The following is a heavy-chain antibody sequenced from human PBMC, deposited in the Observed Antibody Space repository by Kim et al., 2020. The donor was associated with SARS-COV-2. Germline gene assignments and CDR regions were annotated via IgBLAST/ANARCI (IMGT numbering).Heavy chain of an antibody. CDR1: GFTFSSYA. CDR2: ISYDESNK. V-gene: IGHV3-30*04. CDR3: ARDWSLRGELPFDY. D-gene: IGHD1-26*01. Sequence: GGSLRLSCAASGFTFSSYAMHWVRQAPGKGLEWVSVISYDESNKYYADSVKGRFTISRDNPKNALYLQMSSLRAEDTAVYYCARDWSLRGELPFDYWGQGTLVTVSS. J-gene: IGHJ4*02.